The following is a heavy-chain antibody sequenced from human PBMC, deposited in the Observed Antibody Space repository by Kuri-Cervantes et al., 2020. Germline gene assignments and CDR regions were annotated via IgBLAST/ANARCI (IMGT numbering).Heavy chain of an antibody. J-gene: IGHJ4*02. D-gene: IGHD3-16*01. V-gene: IGHV1-2*04. Sequence: ASVKVSCKASGYTFTGYYMHWVRQAPGQGLEWMGWINPNSGGTNYAQKFQGWVTMTRDTSISTAYMELSSLRSEDTAVYYCAREGGPETYYFDYWGQGALVTVSS. CDR2: INPNSGGT. CDR1: GYTFTGYY. CDR3: AREGGPETYYFDY.